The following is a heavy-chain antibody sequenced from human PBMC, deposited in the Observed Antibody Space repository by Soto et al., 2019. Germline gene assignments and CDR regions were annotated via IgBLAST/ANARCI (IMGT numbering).Heavy chain of an antibody. CDR3: ARHVPAAGYYYGMDV. D-gene: IGHD2-2*01. CDR2: FIPIFGAA. CDR1: GGTFSSYA. J-gene: IGHJ6*02. V-gene: IGHV1-69*12. Sequence: QVQLVQSGAEVKKPGSSVKVSCKASGGTFSSYAISWVRQAPGQGLEWMGGFIPIFGAANYAQKFQGRVMITADESTSTAYMELSSLRSEDTAVYYCARHVPAAGYYYGMDVWGQGTTVTVSS.